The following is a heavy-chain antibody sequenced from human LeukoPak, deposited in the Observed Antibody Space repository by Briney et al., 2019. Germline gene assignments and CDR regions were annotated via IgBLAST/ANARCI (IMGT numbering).Heavy chain of an antibody. V-gene: IGHV1-2*02. J-gene: IGHJ4*02. D-gene: IGHD4-17*01. Sequence: ASVKVSCKASGYTFSGHYMHWVRQAPGQGLEWMGWIYPNSGGTNYAQKFQGRVTMTRDTSISTAYMELRRLKSDDTAMYYCARVVGFGDYPVDYWGQGTLVTVSS. CDR3: ARVVGFGDYPVDY. CDR2: IYPNSGGT. CDR1: GYTFSGHY.